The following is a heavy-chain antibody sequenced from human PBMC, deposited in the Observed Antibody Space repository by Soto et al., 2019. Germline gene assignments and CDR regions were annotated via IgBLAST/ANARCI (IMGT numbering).Heavy chain of an antibody. CDR1: GFTLSDYY. CDR2: ISSSGTID. J-gene: IGHJ6*03. Sequence: QVHLVESGGGLVQPGGSLRLSCVASGFTLSDYYMSWIRQAPGKGLEWVSYISSSGTIDNYADSVKGRFTNSRDNAKNSLFLQMNGLRAEDTAVYYCARRTMGNYYYMDVWGKGTTVTVSS. CDR3: ARRTMGNYYYMDV. V-gene: IGHV3-11*01. D-gene: IGHD3-10*01.